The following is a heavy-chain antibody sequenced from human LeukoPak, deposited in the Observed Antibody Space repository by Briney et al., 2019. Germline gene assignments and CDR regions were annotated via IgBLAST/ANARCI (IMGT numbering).Heavy chain of an antibody. CDR1: GYTXXXYG. J-gene: IGHJ6*02. CDR3: ARDRQLGV. V-gene: IGHV1-18*01. CDR2: ISTYNGNT. Sequence: GYTXXXYGVXWVRQAPGQGLEWMGWISTYNGNTNYAQNLQGRVTMTTDTSTSTAYMELRSLRSDDTAVYYCARDRQLGVWGQGTTVTVSS. D-gene: IGHD6-13*01.